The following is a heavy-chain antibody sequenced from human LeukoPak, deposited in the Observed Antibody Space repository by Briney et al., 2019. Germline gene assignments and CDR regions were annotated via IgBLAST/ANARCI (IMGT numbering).Heavy chain of an antibody. V-gene: IGHV4-30-2*01. Sequence: SETLSLTCAVYGGSFSGYSWSWIRQPPGKGLEWIGYIYHSGSTYYNPSLKSRVTISVDRSKNQFSLKLSSVTAADTAVYYCARSAFGVVSPSKAFDIWGQGTMVTVSS. CDR2: IYHSGST. D-gene: IGHD3-3*01. CDR3: ARSAFGVVSPSKAFDI. J-gene: IGHJ3*02. CDR1: GGSFSGYS.